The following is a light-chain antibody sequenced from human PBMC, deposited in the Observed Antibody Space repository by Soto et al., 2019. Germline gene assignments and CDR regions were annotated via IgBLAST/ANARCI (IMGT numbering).Light chain of an antibody. Sequence: EIVLTQSPATLSLSPGERATLPCRASQSVIKYLAWYQQKPGQAPRLLIFDASNRATGIPARFSGSGSGTDFTLTISSLEPEDFAVYYCQQRYIWPPITFGQGTRLEIK. CDR2: DAS. CDR1: QSVIKY. CDR3: QQRYIWPPIT. J-gene: IGKJ5*01. V-gene: IGKV3-11*01.